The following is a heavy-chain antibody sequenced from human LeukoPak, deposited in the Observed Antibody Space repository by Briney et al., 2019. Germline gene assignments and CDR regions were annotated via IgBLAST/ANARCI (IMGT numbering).Heavy chain of an antibody. CDR1: GFTFSSYA. V-gene: IGHV3-23*01. CDR2: ISGSGGSA. D-gene: IGHD5-12*01. CDR3: AKVGQKWIYSWFDP. J-gene: IGHJ5*02. Sequence: GSLRLSCAASGFTFSSYAMSWVRQAPGKGLEWVSAISGSGGSAYYADSVKGRFTISRDNSKNTLYLQMNSLRAEDTAVYYCAKVGQKWIYSWFDPWGQGTLVTVSS.